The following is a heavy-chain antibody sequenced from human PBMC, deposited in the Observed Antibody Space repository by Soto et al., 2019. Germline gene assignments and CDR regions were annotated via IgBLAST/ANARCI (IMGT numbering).Heavy chain of an antibody. Sequence: QVQLQESGPGLVKPSQTLTLTCTVSGGSISSGRFYWSGIRQHPGKGLEWIGHISDSGSSYYNPSLESRVTISVDTYKNHFSLKLSAVTAADTAVYFCARTTFYDVFTAYYSLFDYWGQGTMVTVSS. D-gene: IGHD3-9*01. CDR1: GGSISSGRFY. CDR2: ISDSGSS. V-gene: IGHV4-31*03. CDR3: ARTTFYDVFTAYYSLFDY. J-gene: IGHJ4*02.